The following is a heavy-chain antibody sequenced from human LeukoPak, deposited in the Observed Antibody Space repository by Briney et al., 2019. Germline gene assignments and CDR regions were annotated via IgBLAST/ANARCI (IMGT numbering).Heavy chain of an antibody. CDR3: ARDLGGLGNY. CDR2: IYSGGST. V-gene: IGHV3-66*01. CDR1: GFTVSSNS. D-gene: IGHD7-27*01. J-gene: IGHJ4*02. Sequence: GGSLRLSCAASGFTVSSNSMSWVRQAPGKGLECVSLIYSGGSTYHTDSVKGRFTISRDNAKNSLYLQMNSLRAEDTAVYYCARDLGGLGNYWGQGALVTVSS.